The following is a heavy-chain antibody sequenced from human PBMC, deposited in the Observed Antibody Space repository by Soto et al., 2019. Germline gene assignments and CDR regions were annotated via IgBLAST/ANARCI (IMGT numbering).Heavy chain of an antibody. CDR1: GGSFSGYY. CDR3: AILWSWYNYHDSSGYYPPY. D-gene: IGHD3-22*01. J-gene: IGHJ4*02. Sequence: SETLSLTCAVYGGSFSGYYWSWIRQPPGKGLEWIGEINHSGSTNYNPSLKSRVTISVDTSKNQFSLKLSSVTAADTAVYYCAILWSWYNYHDSSGYYPPYWGQGTLVTVSS. V-gene: IGHV4-34*01. CDR2: INHSGST.